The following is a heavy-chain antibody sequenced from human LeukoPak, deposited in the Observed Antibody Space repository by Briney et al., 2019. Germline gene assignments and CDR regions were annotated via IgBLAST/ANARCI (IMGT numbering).Heavy chain of an antibody. Sequence: SETLSLTCVVYGGSFSGYYWSWIRQPPGKGLEWIGEINHSGTTNYNPSLKSRVIISVDTSKNQFSLKLSSVTAADTAVYYCARHRGPYGYFFDYWGQGTLVTVSS. J-gene: IGHJ4*02. D-gene: IGHD5-18*01. V-gene: IGHV4-34*01. CDR3: ARHRGPYGYFFDY. CDR2: INHSGTT. CDR1: GGSFSGYY.